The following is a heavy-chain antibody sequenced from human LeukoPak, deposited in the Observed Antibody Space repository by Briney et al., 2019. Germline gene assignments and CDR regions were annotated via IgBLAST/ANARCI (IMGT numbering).Heavy chain of an antibody. Sequence: GGSLRLSCAASGFTFSNAWMSWVRQAPGKGLEWVGRIKSKTDGGTTDYAAPVKGRFTISRDDSKNTLYLQMNSLKTEDTAVYYCTTVCYDSGGYTFDYWGQGTLVTVSS. CDR3: TTVCYDSGGYTFDY. CDR1: GFTFSNAW. D-gene: IGHD3-22*01. CDR2: IKSKTDGGTT. V-gene: IGHV3-15*01. J-gene: IGHJ4*02.